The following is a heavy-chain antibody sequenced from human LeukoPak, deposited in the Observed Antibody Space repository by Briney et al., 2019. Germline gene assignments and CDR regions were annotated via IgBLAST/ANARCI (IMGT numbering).Heavy chain of an antibody. Sequence: ASVKVSCKASGGTFSDYAIRWVRQAPGQGLEWMGGIIPIFDTTNYAQKFQGRVAITADESTTTAYMELSSLRSEDTAVYYCARGKRLGIQYYMDVWGEGTTVTVSS. CDR3: ARGKRLGIQYYMDV. CDR2: IIPIFDTT. V-gene: IGHV1-69*01. D-gene: IGHD3-16*01. CDR1: GGTFSDYA. J-gene: IGHJ6*03.